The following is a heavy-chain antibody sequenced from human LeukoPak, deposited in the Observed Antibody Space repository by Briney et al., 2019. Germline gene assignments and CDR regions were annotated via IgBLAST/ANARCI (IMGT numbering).Heavy chain of an antibody. CDR3: AREVPYDSSRYYQPFDY. CDR2: INPYNGNT. Sequence: GASVKVSCKASGYTFTSYGISWVRQAPGQGLEWMGWINPYNGNTNYAQNLQGRVTMTTDTSTSTAYMELRSLRSDDTAVYYCAREVPYDSSRYYQPFDYWGQGTLVTVSS. D-gene: IGHD3-22*01. J-gene: IGHJ4*02. V-gene: IGHV1-18*01. CDR1: GYTFTSYG.